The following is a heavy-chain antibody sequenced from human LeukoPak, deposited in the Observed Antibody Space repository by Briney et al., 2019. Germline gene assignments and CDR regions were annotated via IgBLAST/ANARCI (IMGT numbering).Heavy chain of an antibody. CDR3: AREVVYGDYGGSAGWFDP. Sequence: ASVKVSCKASGYTFTGYYMHWVRQAPGQGLEWMGWINPNSGGTNYAQKFRGRVTMTRDTSISTAYMELSRLRSDDTAVYYCAREVVYGDYGGSAGWFDPWGQGTLVTVSS. CDR1: GYTFTGYY. CDR2: INPNSGGT. D-gene: IGHD4-17*01. J-gene: IGHJ5*02. V-gene: IGHV1-2*02.